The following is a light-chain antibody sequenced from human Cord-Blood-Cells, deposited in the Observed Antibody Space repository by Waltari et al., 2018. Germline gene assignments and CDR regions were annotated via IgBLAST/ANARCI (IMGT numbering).Light chain of an antibody. CDR3: SSYTSSSTPYV. J-gene: IGLJ1*01. CDR2: DVS. CDR1: SSDVGGSNY. V-gene: IGLV2-14*03. Sequence: QSALTQPASVSGSPGQSITISCTGTSSDVGGSNYVSWYQQHPGKAPKPMIYDVSNRPSGVSNRFSGSKSGNTASLTISGLQAEDEADYYCSSYTSSSTPYVFGTGTKVTVL.